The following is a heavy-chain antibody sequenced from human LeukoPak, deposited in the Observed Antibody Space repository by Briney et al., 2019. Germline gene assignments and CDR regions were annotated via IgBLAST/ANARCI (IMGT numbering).Heavy chain of an antibody. CDR3: AIGMYSGSYPGDY. D-gene: IGHD1-26*01. Sequence: SQTLSLTCTVSGGSISSGGYYWSWIRQPPGKGLEWIGYIYHGGSTYYNPSLKSRVTISVDRSKNQFSLKLSSVTAADTAVYYCAIGMYSGSYPGDYWGQGTLVTVSS. J-gene: IGHJ4*02. V-gene: IGHV4-30-2*01. CDR2: IYHGGST. CDR1: GGSISSGGYY.